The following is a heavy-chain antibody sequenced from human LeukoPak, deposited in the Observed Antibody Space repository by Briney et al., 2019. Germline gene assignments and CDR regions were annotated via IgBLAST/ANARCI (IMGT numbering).Heavy chain of an antibody. J-gene: IGHJ1*01. CDR3: AATYYYDSSGYTAYFQH. D-gene: IGHD3-22*01. CDR2: IDPSDSYT. Sequence: GESLRISCKGSGYSFTSYWISWVRQMPGKGLEWMGRIDPSDSYTNYSPSFQGHVTISADKSIGTAYLQWSSLKASDTAMYYCAATYYYDSSGYTAYFQHWGQGTLVTVSS. V-gene: IGHV5-10-1*01. CDR1: GYSFTSYW.